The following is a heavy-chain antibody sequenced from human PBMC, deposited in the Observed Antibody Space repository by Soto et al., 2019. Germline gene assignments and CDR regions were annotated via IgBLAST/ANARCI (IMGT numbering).Heavy chain of an antibody. CDR2: LTHDGSRD. J-gene: IGHJ4*02. CDR3: ASIADY. D-gene: IGHD2-21*01. CDR1: GFSVTTCG. Sequence: QVQLVQSGGGVVQPGRSLRLSCAAAGFSVTTCGMQWVRQAPGKGLEWVARLTHDGSRDFYADSVKGRFTISRDTSKNTLYLQMNSLRPEDTAVYYCASIADYWGQGTLVTVSS. V-gene: IGHV3-30*03.